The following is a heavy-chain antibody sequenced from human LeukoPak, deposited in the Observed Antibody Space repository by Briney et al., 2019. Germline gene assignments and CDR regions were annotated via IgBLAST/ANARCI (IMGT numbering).Heavy chain of an antibody. CDR2: ISSSSSYI. J-gene: IGHJ3*02. V-gene: IGHV3-21*01. D-gene: IGHD5-24*01. CDR1: GFTFSSYW. Sequence: GGSLRLSCAASGFTFSSYWMSWVRQAPGKGLEWVSSISSSSSYIYYADSVKGRFTISRDNAKNSLYLQMNSLRAEDTAVYYCARDPRRRDGYNYAFDIWGQGTMVTASS. CDR3: ARDPRRRDGYNYAFDI.